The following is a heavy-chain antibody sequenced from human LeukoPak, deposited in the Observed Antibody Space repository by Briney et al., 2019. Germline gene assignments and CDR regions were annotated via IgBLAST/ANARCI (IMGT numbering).Heavy chain of an antibody. CDR2: ISGSGGST. CDR3: AKQFLDFWSGYYDY. Sequence: GSLRLSCAASGFTSSSYAMSWVRQAPGKGLEWVSAISGSGGSTYYADSVKGRFTISRDNSKNTLYLQMNSLRAEDTAVYYCAKQFLDFWSGYYDYWGQGTLVTVSS. CDR1: GFTSSSYA. V-gene: IGHV3-23*01. J-gene: IGHJ4*02. D-gene: IGHD3-3*01.